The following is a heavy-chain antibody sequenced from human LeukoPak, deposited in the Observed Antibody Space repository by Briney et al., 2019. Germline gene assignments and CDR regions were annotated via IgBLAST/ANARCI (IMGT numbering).Heavy chain of an antibody. V-gene: IGHV3-23*01. CDR2: ISGSGGST. CDR3: AKDVYSSGWYYFDY. Sequence: GGSLRLSCAASGFTFSSFAMSWVRQAPGKGLEWVSAISGSGGSTYYADSVKGRFTFSRDNSKNTLYLQMNSLRAEDTAVYYCAKDVYSSGWYYFDYWGQGTPVTVSS. J-gene: IGHJ4*02. CDR1: GFTFSSFA. D-gene: IGHD6-19*01.